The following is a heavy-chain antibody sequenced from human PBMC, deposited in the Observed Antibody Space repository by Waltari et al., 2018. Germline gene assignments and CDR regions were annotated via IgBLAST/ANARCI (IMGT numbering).Heavy chain of an antibody. CDR2: IWNDGSTE. CDR3: AKPTYGPGSYLIDH. J-gene: IGHJ4*02. Sequence: QVQLVESGGGVVQPGRSLRLSCAGSGFTFSNSAMHWVRQAPGKWVEWVAIIWNDGSTEKYADSVKGLFTISRDNSKNTLYLQMNSLRAEDTATYYCAKPTYGPGSYLIDHWGQGTLVTVSS. D-gene: IGHD3-10*01. CDR1: GFTFSNSA. V-gene: IGHV3-33*06.